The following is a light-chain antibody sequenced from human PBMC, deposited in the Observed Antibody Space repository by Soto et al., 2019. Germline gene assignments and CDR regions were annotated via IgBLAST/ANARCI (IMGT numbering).Light chain of an antibody. J-gene: IGKJ4*01. Sequence: DIQMNQSPSSLSASVGDTVTITCRASQGINNFLAWFQQKPGKAPKSLIYGASSLQSGVPSKFSGSGSDTGFTLTISSLQPEDSATYFCQQYHSYPVTFGGGTKVEIK. CDR1: QGINNF. CDR3: QQYHSYPVT. CDR2: GAS. V-gene: IGKV1-16*02.